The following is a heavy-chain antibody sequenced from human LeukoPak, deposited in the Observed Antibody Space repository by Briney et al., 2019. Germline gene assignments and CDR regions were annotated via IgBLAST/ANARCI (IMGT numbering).Heavy chain of an antibody. CDR3: ARGRLGFGGSYYMDV. Sequence: SVKVSCKVSGGTFSSYAISWVRQAPGQGLEWMGGIIPIFGTANYAQKFQGRVTITTDESTSTAYMELSSLRSEDTAVYYCARGRLGFGGSYYMDVWGKGTTVTVSS. CDR1: GGTFSSYA. CDR2: IIPIFGTA. D-gene: IGHD1-26*01. V-gene: IGHV1-69*05. J-gene: IGHJ6*03.